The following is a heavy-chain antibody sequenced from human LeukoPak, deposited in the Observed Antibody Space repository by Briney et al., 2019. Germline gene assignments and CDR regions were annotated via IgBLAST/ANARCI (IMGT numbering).Heavy chain of an antibody. J-gene: IGHJ4*02. CDR3: AKGAQEFGYLSHLY. D-gene: IGHD3-10*01. CDR1: GFTFNNYA. Sequence: GGSLRLSCAASGFTFNNYAMSWVRQAPGKGLEWVSTVTGVTFTTYYADSVKGRFTVGRDNSNNILYLQMDSLRAEDTAVYYCAKGAQEFGYLSHLYWGQGTLVTVSS. V-gene: IGHV3-23*01. CDR2: VTGVTFTT.